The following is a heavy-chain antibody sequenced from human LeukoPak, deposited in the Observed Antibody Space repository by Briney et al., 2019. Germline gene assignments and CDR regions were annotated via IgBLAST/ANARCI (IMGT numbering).Heavy chain of an antibody. CDR2: TRSNAYGGTT. CDR1: GFSFGDHS. D-gene: IGHD1-26*01. CDR3: TTDSALNDY. V-gene: IGHV3-49*03. Sequence: GGSLRLSCTASGFSFGDHSMSWFRQAPGKGLEWVGCTRSNAYGGTTEYAASVKGRFTISRDDSKSIAYLQMNSLKTEDTAVYYCTTDSALNDYWGQGTLVTVSS. J-gene: IGHJ4*02.